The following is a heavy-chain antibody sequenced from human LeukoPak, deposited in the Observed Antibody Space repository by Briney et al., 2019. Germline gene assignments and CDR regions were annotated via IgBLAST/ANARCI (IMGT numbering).Heavy chain of an antibody. CDR1: GLTVSSYA. D-gene: IGHD3-10*01. J-gene: IGHJ4*02. V-gene: IGHV3-23*01. CDR3: AKYTSGTYYRGLDQ. CDR2: IIGTAGNT. Sequence: GESLRLSCGASGLTVSSYAMSWVRQAPGKGLEWVSTIIGTAGNTYYADSVKGRFTISRDDSKNTVYLQMNSLRAEDTAVYSCAKYTSGTYYRGLDQWGQGTLVTLSS.